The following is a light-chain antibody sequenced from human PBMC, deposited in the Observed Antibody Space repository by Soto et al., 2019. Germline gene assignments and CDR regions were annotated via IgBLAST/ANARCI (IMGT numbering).Light chain of an antibody. Sequence: DIPMTLSPSPLSASVGDRVTITCRASQSIRRWLAWYQQKPGKAPKLLIHDATNLEIGIPSRFSGSGSGTDFTFTISSLQPEDIATYYCQQYDNRPLTFGRGTKVDIK. CDR2: DAT. V-gene: IGKV1-33*01. CDR3: QQYDNRPLT. J-gene: IGKJ4*02. CDR1: QSIRRW.